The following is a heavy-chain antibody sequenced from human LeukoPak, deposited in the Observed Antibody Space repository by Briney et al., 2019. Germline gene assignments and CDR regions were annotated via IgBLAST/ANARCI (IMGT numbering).Heavy chain of an antibody. V-gene: IGHV1-46*01. CDR1: GYTFTSYY. Sequence: GASVKVSCKASGYTFTSYYMHWVRQAPGQGLEWMGIINPSGGSTSYAQKFQGRVTMTRDMSITTAYMEMSRVTSDDTALYYCACEYKYDRSGANAFDIWGQGTMVTVS. CDR3: ACEYKYDRSGANAFDI. J-gene: IGHJ3*02. D-gene: IGHD3-22*01. CDR2: INPSGGST.